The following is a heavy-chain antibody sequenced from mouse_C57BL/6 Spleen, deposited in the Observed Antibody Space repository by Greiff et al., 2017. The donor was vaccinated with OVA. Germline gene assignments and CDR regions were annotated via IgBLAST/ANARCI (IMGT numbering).Heavy chain of an antibody. J-gene: IGHJ2*01. CDR2: IYPGDGDT. D-gene: IGHD2-2*01. Sequence: VQLQQSGPELVKPGASVKISCKASGYAFSSSWMNWVKQRPGKGLEWIGRIYPGDGDTNYNGKFKGKATLTADKTSSTAYIQLSSLTSEDSAVYFCAQCGYDDYFDDWGQGTTLTVSS. CDR3: AQCGYDDYFDD. V-gene: IGHV1-82*01. CDR1: GYAFSSSW.